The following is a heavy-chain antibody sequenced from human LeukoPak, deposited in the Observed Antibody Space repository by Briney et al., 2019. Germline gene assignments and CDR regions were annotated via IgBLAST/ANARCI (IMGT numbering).Heavy chain of an antibody. J-gene: IGHJ4*02. V-gene: IGHV1-69*13. CDR1: GGTFSSYA. D-gene: IGHD4-11*01. CDR3: ARDPEAMTTVRYFDY. CDR2: IIPIFGTA. Sequence: SVKVSCKXSGGTFSSYAISWVRQAPGQGLEWMGGIIPIFGTANYAQKFQGRVTITADESTSTAYMGLSSLRSEDTAVYYCARDPEAMTTVRYFDYWGQGTLVTVSS.